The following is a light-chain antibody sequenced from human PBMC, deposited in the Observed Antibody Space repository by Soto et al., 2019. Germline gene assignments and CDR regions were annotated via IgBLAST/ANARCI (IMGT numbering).Light chain of an antibody. V-gene: IGLV2-14*01. CDR3: SSYTSTSTSLV. J-gene: IGLJ1*01. CDR2: EVR. Sequence: SVLTQPASVSGSPGQSITISCTGSSSDVGGYNYVSWYQQHPGKAPKLLIYEVRNRPSGVSIRFSGSKSGNTASLTISGLQAQDEADYYCSSYTSTSTSLVFATGTKVTVL. CDR1: SSDVGGYNY.